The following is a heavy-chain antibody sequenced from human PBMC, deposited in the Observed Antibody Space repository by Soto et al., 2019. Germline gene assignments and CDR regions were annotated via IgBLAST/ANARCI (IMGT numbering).Heavy chain of an antibody. D-gene: IGHD5-18*01. CDR1: GFTFSSYG. CDR3: ARGRPPERYSYEGDAFDI. CDR2: IWYDGSNK. J-gene: IGHJ3*02. Sequence: QVQLVESGGGVVQPGRSLRLSCAASGFTFSSYGMHWVRQAPGKGLEWVAVIWYDGSNKYYADSVKGRFTISRDNSKNTLYLQMNSLRAEDTAVYYCARGRPPERYSYEGDAFDIWGQGTMVTVSS. V-gene: IGHV3-33*01.